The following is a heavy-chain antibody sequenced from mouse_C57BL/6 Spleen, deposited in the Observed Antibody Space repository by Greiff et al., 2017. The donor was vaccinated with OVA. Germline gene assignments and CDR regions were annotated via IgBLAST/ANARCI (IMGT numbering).Heavy chain of an antibody. CDR1: GYTFTDYY. J-gene: IGHJ2*01. Sequence: QVQLQQSGAELVRPGASVKLSCKASGYTFTDYYINWVKQRPGQGLEWIARIYPGSGNTYYNEKFKGKATLTAEKSSSTAYMQLSSLTSEDSAVYYCARGGLLNYFDYWGQGTTLTVSS. CDR2: IYPGSGNT. V-gene: IGHV1-76*01. CDR3: ARGGLLNYFDY. D-gene: IGHD1-1*01.